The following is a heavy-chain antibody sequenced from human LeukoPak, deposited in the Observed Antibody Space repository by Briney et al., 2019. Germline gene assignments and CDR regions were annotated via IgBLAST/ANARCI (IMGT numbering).Heavy chain of an antibody. CDR1: GLTFSNYA. Sequence: PGGSLRLSCAASGLTFSNYAMSWVRQAPGKGLEWVANIKQDGSEKYYVDSVKGRFTISRDNAKNSLYLQMNSLRAEDTAVYYCARDLPDSGSYYWLHPYYYYGMDVWGQGTTVTVSS. J-gene: IGHJ6*02. V-gene: IGHV3-7*01. CDR3: ARDLPDSGSYYWLHPYYYYGMDV. D-gene: IGHD1-26*01. CDR2: IKQDGSEK.